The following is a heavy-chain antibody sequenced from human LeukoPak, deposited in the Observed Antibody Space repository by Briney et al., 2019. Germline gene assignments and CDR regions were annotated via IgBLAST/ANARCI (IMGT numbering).Heavy chain of an antibody. Sequence: ASVKVSCKASGYTFTSYYMHWVRQAPGQGLEWMGIINPSGGSTSYAQKFQGRVTMTRDTSTSTVYMEPSSLRSEDTAVYYCARSIVVVVAATRGFDPWGQGTLVTVSS. CDR1: GYTFTSYY. J-gene: IGHJ5*02. CDR3: ARSIVVVVAATRGFDP. D-gene: IGHD2-15*01. CDR2: INPSGGST. V-gene: IGHV1-46*01.